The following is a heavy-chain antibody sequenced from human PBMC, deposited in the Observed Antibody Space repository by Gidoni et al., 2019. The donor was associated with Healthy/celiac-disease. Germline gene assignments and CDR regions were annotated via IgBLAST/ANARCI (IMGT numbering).Heavy chain of an antibody. CDR2: ISSSSSYI. D-gene: IGHD3-3*01. J-gene: IGHJ6*02. CDR3: ARARVVEGVRFLEWFWYYYGMDV. V-gene: IGHV3-21*01. Sequence: EVQLVESGGGLVKPGGSLRLSCAASGFTFSSYSMNWVRQAPGKGLEWVSSISSSSSYIYYADSVKGRFTISRDNAKNSLYLQMNSLRAEDTAVYYCARARVVEGVRFLEWFWYYYGMDVWGQGTTVTVSS. CDR1: GFTFSSYS.